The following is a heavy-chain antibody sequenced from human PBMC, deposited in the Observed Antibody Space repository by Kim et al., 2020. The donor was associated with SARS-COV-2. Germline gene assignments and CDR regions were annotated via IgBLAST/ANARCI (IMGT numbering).Heavy chain of an antibody. CDR1: GFTFSSYS. CDR2: ISSSSSYI. D-gene: IGHD6-13*01. V-gene: IGHV3-21*01. CDR3: ARDFVELMEVDLMQQLPRGYFDY. J-gene: IGHJ4*02. Sequence: GGSLRLSCAASGFTFSSYSMNWVRQAPGKGLEWVSSISSSSSYIYYADSVKGRFTISRDNAKNSLYLQMNSLRAEDTAVYYCARDFVELMEVDLMQQLPRGYFDYWGQGTLVTVSS.